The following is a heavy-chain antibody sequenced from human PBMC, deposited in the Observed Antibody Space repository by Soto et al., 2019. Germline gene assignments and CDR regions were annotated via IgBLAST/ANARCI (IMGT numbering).Heavy chain of an antibody. V-gene: IGHV4-34*01. D-gene: IGHD2-8*01. CDR3: ARTSRPKRYCTNGVCLPYYYMDV. CDR1: GGSFSGYY. Sequence: SETLSLTCAVYGGSFSGYYWSWIRQPPGKGLEWIGEINHSGSTNYNPSLKSRVTISVDTSKNQFSLKLSSVTAADTAVYYCARTSRPKRYCTNGVCLPYYYMDVWGKGTTVTVSS. J-gene: IGHJ6*03. CDR2: INHSGST.